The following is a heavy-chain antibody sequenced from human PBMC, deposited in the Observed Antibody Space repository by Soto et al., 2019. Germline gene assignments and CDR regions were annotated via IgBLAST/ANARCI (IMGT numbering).Heavy chain of an antibody. CDR2: MNPNSGNT. J-gene: IGHJ6*02. Sequence: ASVTVSHQYSGYSLTRYYIHLLGLATGPGLECMGWMNPNSGNTGYAQKFQGRVTMTRNTSISTAYMELSSLRSEDTAVYYGSRASRIAVPLWSRRDYYYGMDVWGQGTTVTVSS. V-gene: IGHV1-8*01. CDR3: SRASRIAVPLWSRRDYYYGMDV. CDR1: GYSLTRYY. D-gene: IGHD5-18*01.